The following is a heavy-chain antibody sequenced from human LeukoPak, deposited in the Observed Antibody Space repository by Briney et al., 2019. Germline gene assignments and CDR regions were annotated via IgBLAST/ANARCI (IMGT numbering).Heavy chain of an antibody. J-gene: IGHJ4*02. CDR1: GNYW. D-gene: IGHD7-27*01. Sequence: HAGGSLRLSCAASGNYWMHWVRQAPGKGLVWVSHINSDGSWTSYADSVKGRFTISKDNAKNTVYLQMNSLRAEDTAVYYCTKDLTGIDDSWGQGTLVIVSS. V-gene: IGHV3-74*01. CDR2: INSDGSWT. CDR3: TKDLTGIDDS.